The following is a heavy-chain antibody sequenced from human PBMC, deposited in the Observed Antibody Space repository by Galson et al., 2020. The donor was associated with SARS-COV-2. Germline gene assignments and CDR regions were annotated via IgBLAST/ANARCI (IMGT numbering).Heavy chain of an antibody. J-gene: IGHJ5*02. CDR1: GGSISSFF. V-gene: IGHV4-59*01. CDR2: MYHGGNT. D-gene: IGHD2-21*02. Sequence: SQTLSLTCSVSGGSISSFFWSWVRQPPGKGLEWIGYMYHGGNTRYNPSLKSRGTISVDTSKNQFSLKLSSVTAADTAVYYCARVVCSGDCYPVDRWGQGIPVTVSS. CDR3: ARVVCSGDCYPVDR.